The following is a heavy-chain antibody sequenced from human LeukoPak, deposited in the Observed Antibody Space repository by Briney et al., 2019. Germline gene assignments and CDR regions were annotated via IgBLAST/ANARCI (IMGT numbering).Heavy chain of an antibody. Sequence: PSETLSLTCTVSGGSISSYYWSWIRQPPGKGLEWIGYIYYSGSTNYNPSLKSRVTISVDTSRSQFSLRLNSVTAADTAVYYCARQSSGGWFDPWGQGILVTVSS. CDR1: GGSISSYY. D-gene: IGHD3-10*01. J-gene: IGHJ5*02. V-gene: IGHV4-59*08. CDR2: IYYSGST. CDR3: ARQSSGGWFDP.